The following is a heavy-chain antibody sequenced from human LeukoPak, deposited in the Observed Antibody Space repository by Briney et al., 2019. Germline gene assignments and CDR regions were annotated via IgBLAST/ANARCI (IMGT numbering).Heavy chain of an antibody. V-gene: IGHV4-39*01. Sequence: SETLSLTCTVSGGPISSSSYYWGWIRQPPGKGLEWIGSIYYSGSTYYNPSLKSRVTISVDTSKNQFSLKLSSVTAADTAVYYCARLGYSYGYCYFDYWGQGTLVTVSS. CDR1: GGPISSSSYY. J-gene: IGHJ4*02. CDR3: ARLGYSYGYCYFDY. CDR2: IYYSGST. D-gene: IGHD5-18*01.